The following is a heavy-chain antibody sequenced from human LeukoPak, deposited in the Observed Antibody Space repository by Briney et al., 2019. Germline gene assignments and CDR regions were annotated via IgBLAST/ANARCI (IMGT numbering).Heavy chain of an antibody. CDR3: ARGGIAVAGRGWFDP. Sequence: PGGSLRLSCAASGFTVSSNYMSWVRQAPGKGLEWVSVIYSGGSTYCADSVKGRFTISRDNSKNTLYLQMSSLRAEDTAAYYCARGGIAVAGRGWFDPWGQGTLVTVSS. J-gene: IGHJ5*02. CDR2: IYSGGST. CDR1: GFTVSSNY. V-gene: IGHV3-53*01. D-gene: IGHD6-19*01.